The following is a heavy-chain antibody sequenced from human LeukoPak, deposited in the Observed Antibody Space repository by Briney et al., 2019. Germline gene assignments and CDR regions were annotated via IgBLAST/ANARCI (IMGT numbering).Heavy chain of an antibody. CDR1: GGSFSGYY. CDR2: INHSGST. J-gene: IGHJ4*02. D-gene: IGHD5-12*01. V-gene: IGHV4-34*01. CDR3: ARGSNTRRGYSGRTIDY. Sequence: SETLSLTCAVYGGSFSGYYWSWIRQPPGKGLEWIGEINHSGSTNYSPSLKSRVTISVDTSKNQFSLKLSSVTAADTAVYYCARGSNTRRGYSGRTIDYWGQGTLVTVSS.